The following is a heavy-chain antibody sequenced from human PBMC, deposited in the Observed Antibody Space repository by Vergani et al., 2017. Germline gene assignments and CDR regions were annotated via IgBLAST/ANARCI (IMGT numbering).Heavy chain of an antibody. V-gene: IGHV3-30*03. J-gene: IGHJ1*01. Sequence: QVHLVESGGGVVQPGRSLRLPCVVSGFTSSYYGMHWVRQAPGKGREWVAVISYVGTQKYYADSVKGRFTISRDNSKSTLYLQMNSLRTEDTAVYYCATKRCGTPGCQIGYFREWGQGTLVTVSS. CDR1: GFTSSYYG. CDR2: ISYVGTQK. D-gene: IGHD1-1*01. CDR3: ATKRCGTPGCQIGYFRE.